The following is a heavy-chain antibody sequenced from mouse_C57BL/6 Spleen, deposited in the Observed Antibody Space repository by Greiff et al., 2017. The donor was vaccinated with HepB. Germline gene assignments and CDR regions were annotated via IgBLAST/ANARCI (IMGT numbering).Heavy chain of an antibody. D-gene: IGHD1-1*01. J-gene: IGHJ3*01. CDR2: INYDGSST. Sequence: EVKLMESEGGLVQPGSSMKLSCTASGFTFSDYYMAWVRQVPEKGLEWVANINYDGSSTYYLDSLKSRFIISRDNAKNILYLQMSSLKSEDTATYYCARDGDYGSGAWFAYWGQGTLVTVSA. CDR1: GFTFSDYY. V-gene: IGHV5-16*01. CDR3: ARDGDYGSGAWFAY.